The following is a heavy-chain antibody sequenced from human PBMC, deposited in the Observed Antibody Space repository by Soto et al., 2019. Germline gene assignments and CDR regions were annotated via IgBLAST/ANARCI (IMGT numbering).Heavy chain of an antibody. CDR2: INAGNGNT. V-gene: IGHV1-3*01. CDR3: ERAGRSCGCDCYANHSDY. CDR1: GYTFTSYT. Sequence: QVQLVQSGAEVKKPGASVKVSCKASGYTFTSYTMHWVRQAPGQGLEWMGWINAGNGNTKYSQKXPGRVTIARAXXAXLXXRELSSLTYEDTAVYYCERAGRSCGCDCYANHSDYWGQGTLVTVSS. D-gene: IGHD2-21*02. J-gene: IGHJ4*02.